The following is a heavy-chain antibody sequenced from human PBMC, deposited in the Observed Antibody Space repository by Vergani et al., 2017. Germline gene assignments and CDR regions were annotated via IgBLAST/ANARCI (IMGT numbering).Heavy chain of an antibody. D-gene: IGHD6-13*01. Sequence: QVQLPQWGAGLLKPSETLSLTCTVSGGSISSGGYYWSWIRQHPGKGLEWIGYIYYSGSTYYNPSLKSRVTISVDTSKNQFSLKLSSVTAADTAMYYCARRGSSWYNWFDPWGQGTLVTVSS. J-gene: IGHJ5*02. CDR3: ARRGSSWYNWFDP. CDR1: GGSISSGGYY. CDR2: IYYSGST. V-gene: IGHV4-31*03.